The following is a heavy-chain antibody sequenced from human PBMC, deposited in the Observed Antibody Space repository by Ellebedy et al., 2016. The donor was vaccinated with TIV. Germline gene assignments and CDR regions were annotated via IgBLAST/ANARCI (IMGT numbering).Heavy chain of an antibody. J-gene: IGHJ4*02. D-gene: IGHD1-26*01. CDR2: ISSSSNTI. V-gene: IGHV3-48*01. CDR3: ARDLGVSGTFYLLVY. Sequence: GESLKISCAASGFTLSDYSMNWVRQAPGKGLEWVAYISSSSNTIYYADSVKGRFTISRDNSRRTLYLQMNSLNPEDTAMYYCARDLGVSGTFYLLVYWGQGTLVTVSS. CDR1: GFTLSDYS.